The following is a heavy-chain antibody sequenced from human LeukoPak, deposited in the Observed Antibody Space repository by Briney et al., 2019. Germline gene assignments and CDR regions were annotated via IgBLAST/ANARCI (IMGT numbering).Heavy chain of an antibody. D-gene: IGHD5-24*01. CDR1: SGSISTSNYY. J-gene: IGHJ4*02. V-gene: IGHV4-39*07. CDR3: ARQYHPATPFDY. Sequence: SETLSLTCTVSSGSISTSNYYWGWIRQPPGKGLEWIGSIYHSGRTFYSPSLKSRVTISVDTSKNQFSLKLTSVTAADTAVYYCARQYHPATPFDYCGQGTLVTVSS. CDR2: IYHSGRT.